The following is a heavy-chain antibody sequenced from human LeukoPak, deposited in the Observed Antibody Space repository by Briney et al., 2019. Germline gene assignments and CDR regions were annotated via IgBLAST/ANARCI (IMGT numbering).Heavy chain of an antibody. CDR3: AKARKKAYDFLTVWPFEF. D-gene: IGHD3-9*01. CDR2: IRYDGSNK. Sequence: GGSLRLSCAASGFTFSSYGMHWVRQAPGKGLEWVAFIRYDGSNKYYADSVKGRFTISRDNSKNTLYLQMNSLRAEDTAVYYVAKARKKAYDFLTVWPFEFGGQGKMVTSS. CDR1: GFTFSSYG. V-gene: IGHV3-30*02. J-gene: IGHJ3*01.